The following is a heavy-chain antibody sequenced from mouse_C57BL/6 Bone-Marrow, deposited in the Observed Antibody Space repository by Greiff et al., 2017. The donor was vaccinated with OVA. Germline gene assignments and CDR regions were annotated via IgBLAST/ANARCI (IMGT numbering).Heavy chain of an antibody. Sequence: EVKLMESGGGLVQPGGSLKLSCAASGFTFSDYYMYWVRQTPEKRLEWVAYISNGGGSTYYPDTVKGRFTISRDNAKNTLYLQMSRLKSEDTAMYYCARGGTSNAMDYWGQGTSVTVSS. D-gene: IGHD3-3*01. J-gene: IGHJ4*01. CDR2: ISNGGGST. CDR1: GFTFSDYY. V-gene: IGHV5-12*01. CDR3: ARGGTSNAMDY.